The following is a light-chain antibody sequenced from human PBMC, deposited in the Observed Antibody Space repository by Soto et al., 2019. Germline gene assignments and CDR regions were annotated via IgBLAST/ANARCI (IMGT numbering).Light chain of an antibody. Sequence: QSALTQPASVSGSPGQSITISCTGTSSDVGGYKYVSWYQQYPGRAPKLMIYEVSNRPSGVSNRFSGSKSGNTASLTISGLRAEDEADYFCSSYTTRDTHYVFGTGTKVTVL. CDR1: SSDVGGYKY. J-gene: IGLJ1*01. CDR3: SSYTTRDTHYV. V-gene: IGLV2-14*01. CDR2: EVS.